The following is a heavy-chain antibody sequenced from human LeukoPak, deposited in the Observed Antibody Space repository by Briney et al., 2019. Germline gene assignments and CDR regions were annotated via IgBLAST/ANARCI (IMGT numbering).Heavy chain of an antibody. CDR1: GFTFSSYA. D-gene: IGHD3-16*01. CDR3: ARVQADDYYFDY. Sequence: GGSLRLSCAASGFTFSSYAMHWVRQAPGKGLEYVSAISSNGGSTYYANSVEGRFTISRDNSKNTLYLQMGSLRAEDMAVYYCARVQADDYYFDYWGQGTLVTVSS. V-gene: IGHV3-64*01. CDR2: ISSNGGST. J-gene: IGHJ4*02.